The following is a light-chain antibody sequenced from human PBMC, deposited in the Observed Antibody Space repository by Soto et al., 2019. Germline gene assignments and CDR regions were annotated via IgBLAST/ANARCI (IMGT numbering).Light chain of an antibody. CDR2: GAS. J-gene: IGKJ4*01. CDR3: QQSYTSPVT. Sequence: DIQMTQSPSSLSASVGDGVTFTCRASQSISTYLNWYEQKPGKAPNLLIYGASNLQSGVPSRFSGGGSGTDFTLTISSLQPEDFGTYYCQQSYTSPVTFGGGTKVDIK. V-gene: IGKV1-39*01. CDR1: QSISTY.